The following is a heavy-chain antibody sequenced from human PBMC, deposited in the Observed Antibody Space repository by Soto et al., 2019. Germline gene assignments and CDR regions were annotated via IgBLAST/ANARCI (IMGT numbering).Heavy chain of an antibody. CDR3: TRDHIVAGGD. J-gene: IGHJ4*02. CDR2: IWYDGINQ. V-gene: IGHV3-33*01. Sequence: QVQLVESGGGVVQPGGSLRLSCTASGFTFSNYGMHWVRQAPGKGLEWVAVIWYDGINQYYADSVKGRFTVSRDNSKNTLYLQMDSLRVEDTAIYYCTRDHIVAGGDWGQVTLVTVSS. D-gene: IGHD5-12*01. CDR1: GFTFSNYG.